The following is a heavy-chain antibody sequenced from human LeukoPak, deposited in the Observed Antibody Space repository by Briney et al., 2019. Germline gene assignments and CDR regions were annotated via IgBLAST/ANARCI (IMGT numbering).Heavy chain of an antibody. D-gene: IGHD6-19*01. J-gene: IGHJ3*02. V-gene: IGHV1-69*13. CDR3: AGGHSSGWYLGRAFDI. CDR1: GGTFSSYA. CDR2: IIPIFGTA. Sequence: SVKVSCKASGGTFSSYAISWVRQAPGQGLEWMGGIIPIFGTANYAQKFQGRVTITADESTSTAYMELSSLRSEDTAVYYCAGGHSSGWYLGRAFDIWGQGTMVTVSS.